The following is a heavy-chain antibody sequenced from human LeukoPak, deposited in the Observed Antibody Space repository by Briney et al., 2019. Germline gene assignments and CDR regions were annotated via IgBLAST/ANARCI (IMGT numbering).Heavy chain of an antibody. D-gene: IGHD2-2*01. CDR1: GFTFSSYA. Sequence: GGSLRLSCAASGFTFSSYAMHWVRQAPGKGLGWVAVISYDGTTKYYADSVKGRFTISRDNSKNTLYLETNSLRTEDTAVYYCARDLRVPAARYGMDVWGQGTTVTVSS. CDR2: ISYDGTTK. J-gene: IGHJ6*02. V-gene: IGHV3-30-3*01. CDR3: ARDLRVPAARYGMDV.